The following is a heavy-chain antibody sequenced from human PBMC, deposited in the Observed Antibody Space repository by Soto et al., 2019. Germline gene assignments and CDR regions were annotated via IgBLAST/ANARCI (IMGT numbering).Heavy chain of an antibody. V-gene: IGHV3-74*01. J-gene: IGHJ3*01. CDR1: GFTFNYYW. Sequence: EVQLVESEGGLVQRGGSLRLSCAASGFTFNYYWMHWVRQAPGQGLVWVSHIHSDGSTTTYADSVKGRFTISRDNAKNTLDLQMNSLRAEDTAVYYCVRGDKGGFDLWGKGTTVTVSS. CDR2: IHSDGSTT. CDR3: VRGDKGGFDL. D-gene: IGHD2-21*02.